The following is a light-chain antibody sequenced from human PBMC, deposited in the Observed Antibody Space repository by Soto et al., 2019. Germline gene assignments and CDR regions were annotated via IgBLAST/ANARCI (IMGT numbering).Light chain of an antibody. CDR3: QQYGTSPLT. V-gene: IGKV3-20*01. CDR1: QSVSISY. J-gene: IGKJ4*02. CDR2: GAS. Sequence: EIVLMQSPGTLSLSLGERATLSCRASQSVSISYLAWYQQKPGQAPRLLIYGASSMATGIPDRFSGSGSGTDFTLTISSLEPEDFAVYYCQQYGTSPLTFGGGTKVEIK.